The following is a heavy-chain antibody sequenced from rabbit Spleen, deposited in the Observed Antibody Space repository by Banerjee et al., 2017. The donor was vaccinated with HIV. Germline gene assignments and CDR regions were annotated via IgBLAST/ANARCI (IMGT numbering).Heavy chain of an antibody. D-gene: IGHD1-1*01. J-gene: IGHJ4*01. CDR2: INIVTGKS. CDR3: ARDLVGVIGWNFYL. Sequence: QEQLVESGGGLVQPEGSLTLTCKASGFSFSDRDVMCWVRQAPGKGLEWIACINIVTGKSVYASWAKGRFTMSRTSSTTVTLQMSSLTAADTATYFCARDLVGVIGWNFYLWGQGTLVTVS. CDR1: GFSFSDRDV. V-gene: IGHV1S45*01.